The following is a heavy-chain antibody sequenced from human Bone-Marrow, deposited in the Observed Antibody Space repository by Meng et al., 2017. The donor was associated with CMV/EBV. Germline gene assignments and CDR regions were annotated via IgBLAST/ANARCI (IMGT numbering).Heavy chain of an antibody. V-gene: IGHV4-39*07. J-gene: IGHJ4*02. CDR2: IYHSGST. CDR3: ARGLYGSRSYYNLRSGWDYYFDY. D-gene: IGHD3-10*01. Sequence: SETLSLTCSVSGDSISSSEYYYWGWIRQPPGKGLEWIGEIYHSGSTNYNPSLKSRVTISVDKSKNQFSLKLSSVTAADTAVYYCARGLYGSRSYYNLRSGWDYYFDYWGQGTLVTVSS. CDR1: GDSISSSEYYY.